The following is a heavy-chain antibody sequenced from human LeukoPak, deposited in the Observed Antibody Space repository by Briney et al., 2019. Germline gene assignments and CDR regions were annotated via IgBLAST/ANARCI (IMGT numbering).Heavy chain of an antibody. J-gene: IGHJ4*02. D-gene: IGHD5-24*01. CDR3: ARDLEMATTYYFDY. CDR2: IWYDGSNK. V-gene: IGHV3-33*01. Sequence: GGSLRLSCAASGFTFSSYGMHWVRQAPGEGLEWVAVIWYDGSNKYYADSVKGRFTISRDNSKNTLYLQMNSLRAEDTAVYYCARDLEMATTYYFDYWGQGTLVTVSS. CDR1: GFTFSSYG.